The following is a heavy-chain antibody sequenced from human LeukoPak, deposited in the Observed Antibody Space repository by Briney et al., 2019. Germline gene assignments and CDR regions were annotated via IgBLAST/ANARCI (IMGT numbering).Heavy chain of an antibody. Sequence: GGSLRLCCAASGFSCSSYAMSWVRQAPGKGLEWVSTISSSGGSTYYADSVKGRFTISRDNSKSTLYLQMNSLRAEDTAVYYCAKATFASSWNLYFDYWGQGTLAPVSS. CDR1: GFSCSSYA. CDR2: ISSSGGST. CDR3: AKATFASSWNLYFDY. D-gene: IGHD6-13*01. V-gene: IGHV3-23*01. J-gene: IGHJ4*02.